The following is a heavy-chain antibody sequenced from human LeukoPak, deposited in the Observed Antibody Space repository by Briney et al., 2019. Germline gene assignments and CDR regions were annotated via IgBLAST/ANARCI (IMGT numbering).Heavy chain of an antibody. Sequence: PSETLPLTCTVSGGSISSYYWSWIRQPPGKGLAWIEYIYYSGSTNYNPSLKIRVTITVDTSKNQFSLKLSSVTAADTAVYYCARDLGDYAPHNWFDPWGQGTLVTVSS. J-gene: IGHJ5*02. V-gene: IGHV4-59*01. D-gene: IGHD4-17*01. CDR1: GGSISSYY. CDR2: IYYSGST. CDR3: ARDLGDYAPHNWFDP.